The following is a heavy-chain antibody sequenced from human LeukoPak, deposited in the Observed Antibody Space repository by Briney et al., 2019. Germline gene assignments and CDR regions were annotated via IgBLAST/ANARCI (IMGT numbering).Heavy chain of an antibody. J-gene: IGHJ6*02. CDR2: ISAYNGNT. V-gene: IGHV1-18*01. CDR3: AGGSGYYSDYYYYYGMDV. Sequence: GASVTVSFKASGYTFTSYGISWVRQAPGQGLEWMGWISAYNGNTNYAQKLQGRVTMTTDTSTSTAYMELRSLRSDDTAVYYCAGGSGYYSDYYYYYGMDVWGQGTTVTVSS. CDR1: GYTFTSYG. D-gene: IGHD3-22*01.